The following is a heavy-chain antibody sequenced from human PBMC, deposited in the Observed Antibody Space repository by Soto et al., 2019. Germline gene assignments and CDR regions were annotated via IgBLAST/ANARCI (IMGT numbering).Heavy chain of an antibody. V-gene: IGHV3-23*01. D-gene: IGHD3-10*01. CDR2: IGASGGLT. CDR3: AKDEGASGWGTFGY. Sequence: EVQLLESGGGLVQPGGSMRLSCAASGFTFNSSAMSWVRQAPGRGLEWVSGIGASGGLTYYAVSVKGRFTISRDNSKNTLDLQMNSLRAEATAVYFCAKDEGASGWGTFGYWGQGTLVTVSS. CDR1: GFTFNSSA. J-gene: IGHJ4*02.